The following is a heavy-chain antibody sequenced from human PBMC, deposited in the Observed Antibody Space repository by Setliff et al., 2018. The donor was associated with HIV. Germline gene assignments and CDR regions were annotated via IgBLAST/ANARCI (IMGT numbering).Heavy chain of an antibody. V-gene: IGHV4-39*01. Sequence: SETLSLTCTVSGGSISRSRNYWGWIRQPPGKGLEWIGSIFYSGSTYYNPSLKSRPTISVDTSKNQFSLKLNSVTAADTAVYYCARKEVIGPRRLYYYLDLWGRGTLVTVSS. J-gene: IGHJ2*01. D-gene: IGHD6-6*01. CDR3: ARKEVIGPRRLYYYLDL. CDR2: IFYSGST. CDR1: GGSISRSRNY.